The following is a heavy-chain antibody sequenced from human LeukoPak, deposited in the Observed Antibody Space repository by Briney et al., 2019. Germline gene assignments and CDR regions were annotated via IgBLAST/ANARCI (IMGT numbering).Heavy chain of an antibody. CDR3: ARSGYDWVWDKYYFDY. V-gene: IGHV3-7*03. D-gene: IGHD5-12*01. J-gene: IGHJ4*02. CDR1: GFTFSNYW. CDR2: IKEDGSEK. Sequence: PGGSLRLSCAASGFTFSNYWMSWVRQAPGKGLEWVANIKEDGSEKYYVDSVKGRFTISRDNAKNSLLLQMNSLRAEDTAVYYCARSGYDWVWDKYYFDYWGQGTLVTVSS.